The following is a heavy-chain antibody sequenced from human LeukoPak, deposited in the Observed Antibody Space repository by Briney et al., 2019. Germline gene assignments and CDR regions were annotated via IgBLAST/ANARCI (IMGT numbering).Heavy chain of an antibody. V-gene: IGHV1-2*06. CDR2: INPNSGGT. CDR3: ARVEHSYGS. D-gene: IGHD5-18*01. CDR1: GYTFTGYY. Sequence: EASVKVSCKASGYTFTGYYIDWVRQAPGQGLEWMGRINPNSGGTNYAQKFQGRVTMTRDASISTAYMELSRLRSDDTAVYYCARVEHSYGSWGQGTLVTVSS. J-gene: IGHJ5*02.